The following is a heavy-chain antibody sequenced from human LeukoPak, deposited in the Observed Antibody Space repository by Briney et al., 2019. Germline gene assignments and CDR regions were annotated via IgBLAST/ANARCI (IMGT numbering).Heavy chain of an antibody. CDR1: GYSISSGYY. CDR3: ASETLDYGDSAFGY. Sequence: SETLSLTCAVSGYSISSGYYWGWIRQPPGKGLEWIGSIYHSGSTYYNPSLKSRVTISVDTSKNQFSLKLSSVTAADTAVYYCASETLDYGDSAFGYWGQGTLVTVSS. CDR2: IYHSGST. V-gene: IGHV4-38-2*01. D-gene: IGHD4-17*01. J-gene: IGHJ4*02.